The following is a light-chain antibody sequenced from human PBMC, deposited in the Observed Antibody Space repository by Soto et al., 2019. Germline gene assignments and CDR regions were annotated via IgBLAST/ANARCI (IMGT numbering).Light chain of an antibody. J-gene: IGKJ2*01. V-gene: IGKV2-30*01. Sequence: DVVMTQSPLSLPVTLGQSASISCRSSQSLQDSGGNTYLNWFQQRPAQSPRRLINKISNRDSGVPDRVSGSGSGTDFTLKISRVEAEDVGIYFCMQGTHWPSTFGQGTKLEIK. CDR1: QSLQDSGGNTY. CDR3: MQGTHWPST. CDR2: KIS.